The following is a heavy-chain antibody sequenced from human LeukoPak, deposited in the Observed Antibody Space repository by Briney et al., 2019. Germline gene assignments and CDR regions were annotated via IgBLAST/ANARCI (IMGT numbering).Heavy chain of an antibody. D-gene: IGHD3/OR15-3a*01. CDR1: GGSFSNYY. CDR3: ARADGTGGPYDY. J-gene: IGHJ4*02. Sequence: PSETLSLTCAVYGGSFSNYYWSWVRQAPGKELEWVSVIYSGGSTYYADSVKGRFTISRDNSKNTLFLQMNRLRAEDTAVYYCARADGTGGPYDYWGQGTLVTVSS. V-gene: IGHV3-53*01. CDR2: IYSGGST.